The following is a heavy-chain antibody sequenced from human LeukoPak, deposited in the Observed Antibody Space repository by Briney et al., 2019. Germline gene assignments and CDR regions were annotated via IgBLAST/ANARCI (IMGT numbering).Heavy chain of an antibody. CDR2: IYYSGST. J-gene: IGHJ2*01. V-gene: IGHV4-39*01. D-gene: IGHD6-13*01. CDR1: GGSISSSSYY. CDR3: ARQSELAAAGTWYFDL. Sequence: SETLSLTCTVSGGSISSSSYYWGRIRQPPGKGLEWIGSIYYSGSTHYHPSLKGRVTIAVDTSKHRFSLKLSSVTAAGTAVYYCARQSELAAAGTWYFDLWGRGTLVTVSS.